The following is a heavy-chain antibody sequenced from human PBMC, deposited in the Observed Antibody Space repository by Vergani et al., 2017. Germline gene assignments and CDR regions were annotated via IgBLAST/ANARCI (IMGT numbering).Heavy chain of an antibody. V-gene: IGHV3-30*03. J-gene: IGHJ1*01. CDR2: ISYDGTQK. CDR3: ATKSCSTPGCQIGYFRE. Sequence: QVHLVESGGGVVQPGRSLRLSCVVSGFTSSYYGMHWVRQAPGKGLEWVAVISYDGTQKYYADSVKGRFTTSRDNSKSTLYLQMNSLRTEDTAVYYCATKSCSTPGCQIGYFREWGQGTLVTVSS. CDR1: GFTSSYYG. D-gene: IGHD2-2*01.